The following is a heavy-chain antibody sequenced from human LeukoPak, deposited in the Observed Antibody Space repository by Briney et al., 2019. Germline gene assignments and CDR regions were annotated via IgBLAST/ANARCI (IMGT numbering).Heavy chain of an antibody. CDR3: ARDTDGADY. J-gene: IGHJ4*02. D-gene: IGHD4-17*01. Sequence: TSETLSLTCTVSGGSISSYYWSWIRQPPGKGLEWIGYIYYSGSTNYSPSLKSRVTISVGTSKNQFSLKLSSVTAADTAVYYCARDTDGADYWGQGTLVTVSS. V-gene: IGHV4-59*01. CDR2: IYYSGST. CDR1: GGSISSYY.